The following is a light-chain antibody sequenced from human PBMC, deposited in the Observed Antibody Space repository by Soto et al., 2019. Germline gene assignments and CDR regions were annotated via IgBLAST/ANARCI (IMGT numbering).Light chain of an antibody. CDR2: DDN. CDR1: MSNIGGNS. CDR3: GSWDSSLSAYV. V-gene: IGLV1-51*01. J-gene: IGLJ1*01. Sequence: QCLLTQPPSVSAAPGQKFTISCSGSMSNIGGNSVSWYQQLPGTAPKLLIYDDNKRPSGIPDRFSGSKYGTSATLGITGLQTGDEADYYCGSWDSSLSAYVFGTGTKVTVL.